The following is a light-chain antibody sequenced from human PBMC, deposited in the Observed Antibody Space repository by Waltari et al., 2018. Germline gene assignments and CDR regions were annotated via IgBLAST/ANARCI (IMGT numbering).Light chain of an antibody. CDR1: QRISNS. Sequence: EIVLKQSPATLSLSPGERVTLSCRASQRISNSLAWYQQRPGRAPRLLLYDASNRATGIPARFSGSGSGTDFNLTISSLEPEDFAVYYCQQRSDWALTFGGGTKVEIK. V-gene: IGKV3-11*01. CDR2: DAS. J-gene: IGKJ4*01. CDR3: QQRSDWALT.